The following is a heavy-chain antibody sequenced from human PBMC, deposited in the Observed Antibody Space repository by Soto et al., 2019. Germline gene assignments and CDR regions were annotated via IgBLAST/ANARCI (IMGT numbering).Heavy chain of an antibody. J-gene: IGHJ5*02. Sequence: GESLKISCKGSGYNFPNSWIGWVRQMPGKGLEWMGIIYPGTSVTSYNPSFQGQVTISADKSISTAYLQWNSLKASDTGMYYCARRTSTTLRGVILTSWFDPWGQGTLVTVSS. D-gene: IGHD3-10*01. CDR2: IYPGTSVT. V-gene: IGHV5-51*01. CDR1: GYNFPNSW. CDR3: ARRTSTTLRGVILTSWFDP.